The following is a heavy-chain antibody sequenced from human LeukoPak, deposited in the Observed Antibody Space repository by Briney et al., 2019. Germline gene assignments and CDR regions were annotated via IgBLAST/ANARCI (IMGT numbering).Heavy chain of an antibody. J-gene: IGHJ4*02. CDR1: GGTFSSYA. CDR2: IIPIFGTA. V-gene: IGHV1-69*06. Sequence: ASVKVSCKASGGTFSSYAISWVRQASGQGLEWMGGIIPIFGTANYAQKFQSRVTITADKSTSTAYMELGSLRSEDTAVFYCSRVIGSGSYLDYWGQGTLVTVSS. CDR3: SRVIGSGSYLDY. D-gene: IGHD1-26*01.